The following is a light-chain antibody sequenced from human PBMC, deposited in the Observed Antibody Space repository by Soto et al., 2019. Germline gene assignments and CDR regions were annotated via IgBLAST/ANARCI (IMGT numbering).Light chain of an antibody. V-gene: IGKV1-39*01. CDR1: QSIGAY. CDR2: ATS. Sequence: DIQMTQSPSSLSASVGDRVTITCRASQSIGAYLHWHQQKPGKAPNLLIFATSSLQSGVPSRFSGSGSGTDFTLTISSLQPEDVATYYCQHSYSFPITFGPGTKVDIK. J-gene: IGKJ3*01. CDR3: QHSYSFPIT.